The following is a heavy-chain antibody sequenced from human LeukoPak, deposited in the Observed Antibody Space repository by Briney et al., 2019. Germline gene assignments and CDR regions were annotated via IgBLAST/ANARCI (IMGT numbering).Heavy chain of an antibody. Sequence: SVKVSCKASGGTFSSYAISWVRQAPGQGLEWMGGIIPIFGTANYAQKFQGRVTITADESTSTAYMELSSLRSEDTAVYYCARLAGSSSYRYYYYMDVWGKGTTVTVSS. CDR2: IIPIFGTA. CDR3: ARLAGSSSYRYYYYMDV. CDR1: GGTFSSYA. J-gene: IGHJ6*03. D-gene: IGHD6-13*01. V-gene: IGHV1-69*13.